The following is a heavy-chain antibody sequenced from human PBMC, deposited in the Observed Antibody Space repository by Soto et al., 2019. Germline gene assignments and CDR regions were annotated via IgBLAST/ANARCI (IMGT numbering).Heavy chain of an antibody. CDR3: ARGAYSSGSYYDYGMDV. J-gene: IGHJ6*02. Sequence: ASVKVSCKSSGYTFTNYAIHWVRQAPGQRLEWMGWINGGNGNTKYSQNFQGRVTITRDTSASTAYMELSSLSSEDMSIYYCARGAYSSGSYYDYGMDVRGQGTTVTVAS. CDR2: INGGNGNT. CDR1: GYTFTNYA. V-gene: IGHV1-3*01. D-gene: IGHD3-10*01.